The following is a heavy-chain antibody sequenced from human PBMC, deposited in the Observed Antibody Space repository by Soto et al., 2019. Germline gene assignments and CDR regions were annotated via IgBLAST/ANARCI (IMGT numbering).Heavy chain of an antibody. CDR1: GFTFSTYG. D-gene: IGHD2-15*01. Sequence: PGGSLRLSCAASGFTFSTYGMSWVRQAPGKGLEWVSGISVSGGSTYYTDSVKGRFTISRDKSKKTIYLQMNSLRAEDAAVYYCTKARVPDGIYSFDYCGQGALVNVS. CDR2: ISVSGGST. V-gene: IGHV3-23*01. CDR3: TKARVPDGIYSFDY. J-gene: IGHJ4*02.